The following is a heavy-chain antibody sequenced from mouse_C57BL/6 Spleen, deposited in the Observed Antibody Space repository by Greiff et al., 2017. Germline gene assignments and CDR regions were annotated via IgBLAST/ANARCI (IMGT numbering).Heavy chain of an antibody. V-gene: IGHV14-4*01. CDR3: TTRAMDY. CDR2: IDPENGDT. Sequence: VQLQQSGAELVRPGASVKLSCTASGFNIKDDYMHWVKQRPEQGLEWIGWIDPENGDTEYASKFQGKATITADTSSNTAYLQLSSRTSEDTAVYYCTTRAMDYWGQGTSVTVAS. CDR1: GFNIKDDY. J-gene: IGHJ4*01.